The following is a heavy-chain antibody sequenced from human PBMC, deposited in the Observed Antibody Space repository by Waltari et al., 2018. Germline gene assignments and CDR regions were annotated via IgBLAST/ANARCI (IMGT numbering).Heavy chain of an antibody. V-gene: IGHV3-21*01. CDR1: VFTFSSYS. Sequence: EVHLVESGGGLVKPGGSLRLSCAASVFTFSSYSMHWVRQAPGKGLQWVSSISSSSRYIYYADSVKGRFTISRDNAKNSLYLQMNSLRAEDTAVYFCARSPYSSGWYGGYYYYGMDVWGQGTTVTVSS. D-gene: IGHD6-19*01. CDR3: ARSPYSSGWYGGYYYYGMDV. J-gene: IGHJ6*02. CDR2: ISSSSRYI.